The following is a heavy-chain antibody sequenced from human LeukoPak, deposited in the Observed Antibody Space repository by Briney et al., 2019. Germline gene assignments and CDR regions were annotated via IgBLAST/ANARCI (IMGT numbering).Heavy chain of an antibody. V-gene: IGHV1-8*03. CDR1: GYTFTSYD. J-gene: IGHJ4*02. D-gene: IGHD3-10*01. CDR2: MNPNSGNT. CDR3: ARSSLSDKDGGGDY. Sequence: GASVKVSCKASGYTFTSYDINWVRQATGQGLEWMGWMNPNSGNTGYAQKFQGRVTITRNTSISTAYMELSSLRSEDTAVYYCARSSLSDKDGGGDYWGQGTLVTVSS.